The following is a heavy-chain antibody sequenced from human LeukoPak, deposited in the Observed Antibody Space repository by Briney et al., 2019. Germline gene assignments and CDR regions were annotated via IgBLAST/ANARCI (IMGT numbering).Heavy chain of an antibody. CDR2: IYHSDNT. CDR3: ARGPSDSYGNLFDC. D-gene: IGHD5-18*01. J-gene: IGHJ4*02. Sequence: SETLSLTCAVSGGSIISNKWWSWVPQPPGKGLEWCGEIYHSDNTNYNPSLKSRVTISVDKSKNQLSLKLTSVTAADTAVYYCARGPSDSYGNLFDCWGQGTLVTVSS. V-gene: IGHV4-4*02. CDR1: GGSIISNKW.